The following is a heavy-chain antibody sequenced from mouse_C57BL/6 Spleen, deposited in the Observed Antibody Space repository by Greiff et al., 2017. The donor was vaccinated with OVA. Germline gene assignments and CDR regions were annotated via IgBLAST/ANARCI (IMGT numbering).Heavy chain of an antibody. CDR1: GYSFTGYF. Sequence: EVKLVESGPELVKPGDSVKISCKASGYSFTGYFMNWVMQSHGKSLEWIGRINPYNGDTFYNQKFKGKATLTVDKSSSTAHMELRSLTSEDSAVYYCARRFDGYFDYWGQGTTLTVSS. V-gene: IGHV1-20*01. CDR3: ARRFDGYFDY. D-gene: IGHD2-3*01. CDR2: INPYNGDT. J-gene: IGHJ2*01.